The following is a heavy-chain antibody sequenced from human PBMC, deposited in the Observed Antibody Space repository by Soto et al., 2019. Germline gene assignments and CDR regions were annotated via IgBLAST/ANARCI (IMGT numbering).Heavy chain of an antibody. V-gene: IGHV4-59*01. Sequence: SETLSLTCTVSGGSISSYYWSWIRQPPGKGLEWIGYIYYSGSTNYNPSLKSRVTISVDTSKNQFSLKLSSVTAADTAVYYCARGGETGTTGLGYYYYCMVVWGHGTTVTVYS. CDR3: ARGGETGTTGLGYYYYCMVV. CDR1: GGSISSYY. D-gene: IGHD1-1*01. J-gene: IGHJ6*02. CDR2: IYYSGST.